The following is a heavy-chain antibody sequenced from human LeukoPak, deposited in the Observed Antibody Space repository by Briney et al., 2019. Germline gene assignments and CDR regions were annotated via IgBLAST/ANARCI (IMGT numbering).Heavy chain of an antibody. J-gene: IGHJ4*02. V-gene: IGHV3-48*03. D-gene: IGHD3-22*01. CDR3: AKPRDSSGYYQSDY. Sequence: GGSLRLSCAASGFTFSSYEMNWVRQAPGKGLEWVSYISSSGSTIYYADSVKGRFTISRDNSKNTLYLQMNSLRAEDTAVYYCAKPRDSSGYYQSDYWGQGTLVTVSS. CDR1: GFTFSSYE. CDR2: ISSSGSTI.